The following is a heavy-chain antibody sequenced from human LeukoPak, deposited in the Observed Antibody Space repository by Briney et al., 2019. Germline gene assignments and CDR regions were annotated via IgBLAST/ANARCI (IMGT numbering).Heavy chain of an antibody. CDR1: GGSISSYY. V-gene: IGHV4-59*01. J-gene: IGHJ4*02. CDR2: IYYSGST. D-gene: IGHD2-2*02. Sequence: SETLSLTCTVSGGSISSYYWSWIRPPPGKGLEWIGYIYYSGSTNYNPSLKSRVTISVDTSKNQFSLKLSSVTAADTAVYYCARTACSSTSCYTNYYFDYWGQGTLVTVSS. CDR3: ARTACSSTSCYTNYYFDY.